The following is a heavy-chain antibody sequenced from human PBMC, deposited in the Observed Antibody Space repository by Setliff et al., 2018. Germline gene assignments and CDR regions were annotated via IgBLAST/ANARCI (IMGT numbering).Heavy chain of an antibody. CDR3: ARGGTDYYDSSGYPDY. CDR1: GFTFSSYS. J-gene: IGHJ4*02. Sequence: PGGSLRLSCAASGFTFSSYSMNWVRQAPGKGLEWVSSISSSSSYIYYADSVKGRFTISRDNAKNSLNLQMNSLRAEDTAVYYCARGGTDYYDSSGYPDYWGQGTLVTVSS. D-gene: IGHD3-22*01. CDR2: ISSSSSYI. V-gene: IGHV3-21*01.